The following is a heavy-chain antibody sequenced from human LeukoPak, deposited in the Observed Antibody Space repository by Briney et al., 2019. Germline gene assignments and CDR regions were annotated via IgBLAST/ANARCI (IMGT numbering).Heavy chain of an antibody. CDR3: ARDAGPFRFGELSFDY. V-gene: IGHV3-33*01. CDR1: GFTFSSYG. Sequence: GGSLRLSCAASGFTFSSYGMHWVRQAPGKGLEWVAVIWYDGSNKYYADSVKGRFTISRDNSKNTPYLQMNSLRAEDTAVYYCARDAGPFRFGELSFDYWGQGTLVTVSS. CDR2: IWYDGSNK. J-gene: IGHJ4*02. D-gene: IGHD3-10*01.